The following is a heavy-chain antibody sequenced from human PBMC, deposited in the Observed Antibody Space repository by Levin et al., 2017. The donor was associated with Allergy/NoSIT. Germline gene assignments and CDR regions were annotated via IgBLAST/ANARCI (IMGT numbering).Heavy chain of an antibody. J-gene: IGHJ6*03. CDR2: INSDGSST. Sequence: RTGGSLRLSCAASGFTFSSYWMHWVRQAPGKGLVWVSRINSDGSSTSYADSVKGRFTISRDNAKNTLYLQMNSLRAEDTAVYYCARTYYYYYMDVWGKGTTVTVSS. CDR3: ARTYYYYYMDV. CDR1: GFTFSSYW. V-gene: IGHV3-74*01.